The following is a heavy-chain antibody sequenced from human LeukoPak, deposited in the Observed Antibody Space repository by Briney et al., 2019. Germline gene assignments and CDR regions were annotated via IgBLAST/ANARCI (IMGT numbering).Heavy chain of an antibody. Sequence: SVKVSCKASGGTFISYAISWVRQAPGQGLEWMGGIIPIFGTANYAQKFQGRVTITADESTSTAYMELSSLRSEDTAVYYCARQYAWSGFGNYYYYGMDVWGQGTTVTVSS. CDR3: ARQYAWSGFGNYYYYGMDV. V-gene: IGHV1-69*13. D-gene: IGHD3-3*01. J-gene: IGHJ6*02. CDR1: GGTFISYA. CDR2: IIPIFGTA.